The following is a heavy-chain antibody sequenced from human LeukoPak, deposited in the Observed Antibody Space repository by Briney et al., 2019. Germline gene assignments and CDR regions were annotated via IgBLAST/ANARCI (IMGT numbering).Heavy chain of an antibody. Sequence: PSETLSLTCTVSGGSISGYYWSWIRQPPGKGLEWIGYISYTGIANYNPSLKSRVTISLDTSKNQFSLKLSSVTAADTAVYYCAGHHPRNTVDFWGQGTLVTVSS. CDR3: AGHHPRNTVDF. J-gene: IGHJ4*02. CDR1: GGSISGYY. CDR2: ISYTGIA. D-gene: IGHD2-8*02. V-gene: IGHV4-59*08.